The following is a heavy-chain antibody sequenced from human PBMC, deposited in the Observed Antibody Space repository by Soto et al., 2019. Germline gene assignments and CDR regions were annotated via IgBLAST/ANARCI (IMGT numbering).Heavy chain of an antibody. CDR1: GGSISSGGYY. CDR3: ARGPPLRYFDTWRRGNWFDP. D-gene: IGHD3-9*01. CDR2: IYYSGST. V-gene: IGHV4-31*03. J-gene: IGHJ5*02. Sequence: PSETLSLTCTVSGGSISSGGYYWSWIRQHPGKGLEWIGYIYYSGSTYYNPSLKSRVTISVDTSKNQFSLKLSSVTAADTAVYYCARGPPLRYFDTWRRGNWFDPWGQGTLVTVSS.